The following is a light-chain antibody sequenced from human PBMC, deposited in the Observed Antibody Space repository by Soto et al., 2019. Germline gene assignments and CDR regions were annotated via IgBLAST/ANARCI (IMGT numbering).Light chain of an antibody. Sequence: EVVWTQSPGTLSLSPGERATLSCRSSQSVTSNHLAWYQQKPGQAPRLLISDASNRAPGIPDRFRGSGSGTDFTLTISRLEPEDFAVYYCQQYGSSVPNTFGQGTKLEIK. CDR3: QQYGSSVPNT. V-gene: IGKV3-20*01. CDR1: QSVTSNH. J-gene: IGKJ2*01. CDR2: DAS.